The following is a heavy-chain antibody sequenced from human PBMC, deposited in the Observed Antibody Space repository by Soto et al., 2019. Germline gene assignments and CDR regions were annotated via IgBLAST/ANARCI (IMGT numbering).Heavy chain of an antibody. CDR1: RFTFSSYG. CDR3: AKGAGARGSGSYYIFDS. J-gene: IGHJ4*02. V-gene: IGHV3-23*01. D-gene: IGHD3-10*01. CDR2: ISGSGGST. Sequence: EVQLLESGGGLAQPGGSLRLSCAASRFTFSSYGMTWVRQAPGKGLEWVSFISGSGGSTYYADSVRGRFTISRDNSKNTLYLQMSSLRAEDTAVYYCAKGAGARGSGSYYIFDSWGQGTLVTVSS.